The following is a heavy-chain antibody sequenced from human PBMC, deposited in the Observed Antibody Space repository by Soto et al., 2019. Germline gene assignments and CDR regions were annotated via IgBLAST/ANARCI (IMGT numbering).Heavy chain of an antibody. Sequence: PVGSLRLSCAASGFTFSSYAMSWVRQAPGKGLEWVSAISGSGGSTYYADSVKGRFTISRDNSKNTLYLQMNSLRAEDTAVYYCAKDPPSMVRGVITYNWFDPWGQGTLVTVSS. CDR1: GFTFSSYA. CDR3: AKDPPSMVRGVITYNWFDP. J-gene: IGHJ5*02. CDR2: ISGSGGST. V-gene: IGHV3-23*01. D-gene: IGHD3-10*01.